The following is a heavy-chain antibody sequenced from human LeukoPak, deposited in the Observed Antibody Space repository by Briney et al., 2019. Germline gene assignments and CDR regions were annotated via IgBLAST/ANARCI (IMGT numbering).Heavy chain of an antibody. CDR3: ARDWEGYCSGGSCYDHLRSMRYYYYYMDV. CDR2: INPSGGST. V-gene: IGHV1-46*01. Sequence: AASVKVSCKASGYTFTSYYMHWVRQAPGQGLEWMGIINPSGGSTSYAQKFQGRVTMTTDTSTSTAYMELRSLRSDDTAVYYCARDWEGYCSGGSCYDHLRSMRYYYYYMDVWGKGTTVTVSS. CDR1: GYTFTSYY. D-gene: IGHD2-15*01. J-gene: IGHJ6*03.